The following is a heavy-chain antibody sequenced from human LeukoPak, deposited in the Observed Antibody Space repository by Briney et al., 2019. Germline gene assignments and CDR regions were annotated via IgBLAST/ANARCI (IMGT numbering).Heavy chain of an antibody. D-gene: IGHD2-15*01. CDR3: ASRSGGFDY. CDR1: GFTFSIYA. Sequence: GGSLRLSCAASGFTFSIYAMHWVRQAPGKGLEWVAIISRDGTIKYYAEYAKGRFTISRDNSKNTLYLQMDSLRPEDTAVFYCASRSGGFDYWGQGTLVTISS. J-gene: IGHJ4*02. V-gene: IGHV3-30-3*01. CDR2: ISRDGTIK.